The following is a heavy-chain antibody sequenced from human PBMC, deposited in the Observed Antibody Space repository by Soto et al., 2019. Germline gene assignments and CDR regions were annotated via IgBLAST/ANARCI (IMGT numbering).Heavy chain of an antibody. Sequence: EVQLVESGGGLVQPGRSLRLSCAASGFTFDDYAMHWVRQAPGKGLEWVSGISWNSGSIGYADSVKGRFTISRDNAKNSLYLQMNSLRAEDTALYYCAKGNAVTTSFDYWGQGTLVTVSS. CDR2: ISWNSGSI. V-gene: IGHV3-9*01. CDR3: AKGNAVTTSFDY. CDR1: GFTFDDYA. J-gene: IGHJ4*02. D-gene: IGHD4-17*01.